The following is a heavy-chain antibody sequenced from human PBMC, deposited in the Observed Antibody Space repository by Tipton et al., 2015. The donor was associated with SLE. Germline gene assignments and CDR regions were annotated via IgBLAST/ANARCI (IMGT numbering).Heavy chain of an antibody. D-gene: IGHD1-1*01. CDR3: ARVVNWDWYFDL. CDR2: IYHSGST. J-gene: IGHJ2*01. CDR1: GYSISSGYY. V-gene: IGHV4-38-2*01. Sequence: TLSLTCVVSGYSISSGYYWGWIRQPPGKGLEWIGTIYHSGSTYYNPSLKSRVTISVDTSKNQFSLKLTSVTAADTAVYYCARVVNWDWYFDLWGRGTLVTVSS.